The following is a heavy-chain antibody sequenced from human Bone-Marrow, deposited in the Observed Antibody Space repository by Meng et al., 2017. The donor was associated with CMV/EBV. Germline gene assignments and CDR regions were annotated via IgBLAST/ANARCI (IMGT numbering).Heavy chain of an antibody. J-gene: IGHJ6*02. V-gene: IGHV1-8*02. CDR2: MNPNSGNT. CDR3: ARGPGYDILTGYYRYYYYGMDV. Sequence: ASVKVSCKASGGTFSSYDINWVRQATGQGLEWMGWMNPNSGNTGYAQKFQGRVTMTRNTSISTAYMELSSLRSEDTAVYYCARGPGYDILTGYYRYYYYGMDVWGQGTTVTVSS. CDR1: GGTFSSYD. D-gene: IGHD3-9*01.